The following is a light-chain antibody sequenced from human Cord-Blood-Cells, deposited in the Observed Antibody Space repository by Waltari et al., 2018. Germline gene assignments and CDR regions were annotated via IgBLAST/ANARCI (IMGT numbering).Light chain of an antibody. V-gene: IGKV1-5*03. J-gene: IGKJ2*01. CDR2: KAS. CDR3: QQYNSYPYT. CDR1: QSISSW. Sequence: DIQMTQSPSTLSASVGYRVTITCRASQSISSWLAWYQQKPGKAPKLLIYKASSLESGVPSRFSGRGSGTEFTLTISSLQPDDFATYYCQQYNSYPYTFGQGTKLEIK.